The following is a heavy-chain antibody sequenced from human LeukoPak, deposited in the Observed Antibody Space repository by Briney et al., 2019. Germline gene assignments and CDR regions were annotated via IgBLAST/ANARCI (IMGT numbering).Heavy chain of an antibody. CDR2: INHSGST. J-gene: IGHJ4*02. CDR1: GGSFSGYY. Sequence: PSETLSLTCAVYGGSFSGYYWSWIRQPPGKGLEWIGEINHSGSTNYNPSLKSRVTISVDTSKNQFSLKLSSVNAADTAVYYCARGYGSGSYYNVRPFDYWGQGTLVTVSS. V-gene: IGHV4-34*01. CDR3: ARGYGSGSYYNVRPFDY. D-gene: IGHD3-10*01.